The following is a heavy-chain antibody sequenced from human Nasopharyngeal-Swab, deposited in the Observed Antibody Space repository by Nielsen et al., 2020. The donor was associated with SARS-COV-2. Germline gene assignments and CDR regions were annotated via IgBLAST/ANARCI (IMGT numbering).Heavy chain of an antibody. Sequence: GGSLRLFCAASGFTFDDYAMHWVRQAPGKGLEWVSGISWNSGSIGYADSVKGRFTISRDNAKNSLYLQMNSLRAEDTALYYCAKDLAYGSGSIVYGMDVWGQGTTVTVSS. V-gene: IGHV3-9*01. D-gene: IGHD3-10*01. CDR1: GFTFDDYA. CDR2: ISWNSGSI. J-gene: IGHJ6*02. CDR3: AKDLAYGSGSIVYGMDV.